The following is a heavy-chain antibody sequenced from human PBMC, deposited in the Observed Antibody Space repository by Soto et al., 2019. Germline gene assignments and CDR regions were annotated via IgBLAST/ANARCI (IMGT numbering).Heavy chain of an antibody. D-gene: IGHD3-3*01. Sequence: SETLSLTCTVSGGSISSSSYYLGWIRQPPGKGLEWIGSIYYSGSTYYNPSLKSRVTISVDTSKNQFSLKLSSVTAADTAVYYCASHASRIAIFGVVSPEWWFDPWGEGTLVTVS. CDR3: ASHASRIAIFGVVSPEWWFDP. CDR2: IYYSGST. V-gene: IGHV4-39*01. J-gene: IGHJ5*02. CDR1: GGSISSSSYY.